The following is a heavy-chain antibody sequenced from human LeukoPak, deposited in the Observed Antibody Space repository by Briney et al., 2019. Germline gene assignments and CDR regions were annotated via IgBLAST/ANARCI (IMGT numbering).Heavy chain of an antibody. CDR3: AKHHYDFWSGYFGEY. V-gene: IGHV3-23*01. Sequence: PGGSLRLSCAASGFTFSSYAMSWVRQAPGKGLEWISSISGSGGNTISADSGKGRFTISRDNSKNTLSLQMNSLRAEDTAVYYCAKHHYDFWSGYFGEYWGQGTLVTVSS. CDR2: ISGSGGNT. CDR1: GFTFSSYA. J-gene: IGHJ4*02. D-gene: IGHD3-3*01.